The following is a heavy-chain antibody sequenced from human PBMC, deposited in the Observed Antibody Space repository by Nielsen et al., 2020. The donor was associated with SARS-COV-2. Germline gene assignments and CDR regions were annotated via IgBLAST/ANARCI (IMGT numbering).Heavy chain of an antibody. CDR3: ARVRWGSGSFYFDY. Sequence: SETLSLTCAVYGGSFSGYYWSWIRQPPGKGLEWIGEINHSGSTNYNPSLKSRVTISVDTSKNQFSLKLSSVTAADTAVYYCARVRWGSGSFYFDYWGQGTLVTVSS. CDR1: GGSFSGYY. V-gene: IGHV4-34*01. J-gene: IGHJ4*02. CDR2: INHSGST. D-gene: IGHD1-26*01.